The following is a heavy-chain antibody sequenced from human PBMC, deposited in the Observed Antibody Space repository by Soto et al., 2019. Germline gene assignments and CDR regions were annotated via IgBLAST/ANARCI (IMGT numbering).Heavy chain of an antibody. D-gene: IGHD6-19*01. CDR2: IYYSGST. CDR1: GGSISSSSYY. V-gene: IGHV4-39*01. CDR3: ARHVYSSGWYYFDY. J-gene: IGHJ4*02. Sequence: SQTLSLTCTVSGGSISSSSYYWGWIRQPPGKGLEWIGSIYYSGSTYYNPSLKSRVTISVDTSKNQFSLKLSSVTAADTAVYYCARHVYSSGWYYFDYWGQGTLVTVSS.